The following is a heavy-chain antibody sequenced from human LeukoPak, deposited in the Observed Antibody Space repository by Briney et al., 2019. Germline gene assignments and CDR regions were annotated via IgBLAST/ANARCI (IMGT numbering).Heavy chain of an antibody. V-gene: IGHV3-21*01. D-gene: IGHD6-13*01. CDR2: ISSSSYI. CDR3: AKRSSSSWLQIDY. J-gene: IGHJ4*02. Sequence: PGGSLRLSCAASGFTFSSYSMNWVRQAPGKGLEWVSSISSSSYIYYADSVKGRFTISRDNAKNSLNLQMNSLRAEDTAVYYCAKRSSSSWLQIDYWGQGTLVTVSS. CDR1: GFTFSSYS.